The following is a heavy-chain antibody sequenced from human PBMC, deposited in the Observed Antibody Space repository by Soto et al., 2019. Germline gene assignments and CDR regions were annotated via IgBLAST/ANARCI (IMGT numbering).Heavy chain of an antibody. J-gene: IGHJ6*02. Sequence: GASVKVSCKASGYTFTGYYIHWVRQAPGQGLEWMGWINPNSGGTNYAQKFQGWVTMTRDTSISTAYMELSRLRSDDTAVYYCARDSTWRSYGMDVWGQGTTVTVSS. CDR1: GYTFTGYY. V-gene: IGHV1-2*04. CDR2: INPNSGGT. CDR3: ARDSTWRSYGMDV.